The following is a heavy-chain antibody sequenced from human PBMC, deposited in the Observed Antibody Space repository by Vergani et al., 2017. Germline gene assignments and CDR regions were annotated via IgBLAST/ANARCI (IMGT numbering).Heavy chain of an antibody. J-gene: IGHJ3*02. CDR2: ISSSSSYI. Sequence: EVQLVESGGGLVKPGGSLRLSCAASGFTFSTYSVNWVRQAPGKGLEWVSSISSSSSYIYYADSVKGRFTISRDNAKNSLYLQMNSLRAEDTAMYYCAREAPGTIDAFDIWGQGTMVTVSS. CDR1: GFTFSTYS. V-gene: IGHV3-21*02. D-gene: IGHD1-1*01. CDR3: AREAPGTIDAFDI.